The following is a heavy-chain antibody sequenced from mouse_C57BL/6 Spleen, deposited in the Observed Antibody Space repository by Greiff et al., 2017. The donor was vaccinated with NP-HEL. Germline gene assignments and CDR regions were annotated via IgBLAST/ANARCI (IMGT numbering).Heavy chain of an antibody. CDR3: ARSIYWYLDV. D-gene: IGHD2-10*02. J-gene: IGHJ1*01. CDR1: GYTFTSYW. V-gene: IGHV1-55*01. CDR2: IYPGSGST. Sequence: VQLQQPGAELVKPGASVKMSCKASGYTFTSYWITWVKQRPGQGLEWIGDIYPGSGSTNYNEKFKRKATLTVDTSSNTAYMQLSSLTSEDSAVYYCARSIYWYLDVWGPGTTVTVSS.